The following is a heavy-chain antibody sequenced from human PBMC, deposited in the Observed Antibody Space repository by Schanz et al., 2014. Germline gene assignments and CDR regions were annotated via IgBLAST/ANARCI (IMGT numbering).Heavy chain of an antibody. V-gene: IGHV1-18*01. CDR3: ARDAADFYNILTEEDD. J-gene: IGHJ4*02. CDR2: ISVYNHNK. Sequence: QIQLVQSGPEVKKPGATVKVSCKASGYIFINSGISWVRQAPGQGLEWMGWISVYNHNKEYDQKFQGRVTMTTDTSTSTAYMELRILRSDDTAMDYCARDAADFYNILTEEDDWGQGTLVTVSS. CDR1: GYIFINSG. D-gene: IGHD3-9*01.